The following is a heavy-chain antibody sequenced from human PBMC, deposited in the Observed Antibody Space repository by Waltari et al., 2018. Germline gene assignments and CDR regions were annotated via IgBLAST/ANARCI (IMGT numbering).Heavy chain of an antibody. V-gene: IGHV4-34*01. Sequence: QVQLQQWGAGLLKPSETLSLTCAVYGGSFSGYYWSWIRQPPGKGLEWIGEINHSGSTNYNPSLKSRVTISVDTSKNQFSLKLSSVTAADTAVYYCARGGIVGATFWYFDLRGRGTLVTVSS. CDR3: ARGGIVGATFWYFDL. J-gene: IGHJ2*01. CDR1: GGSFSGYY. CDR2: INHSGST. D-gene: IGHD1-26*01.